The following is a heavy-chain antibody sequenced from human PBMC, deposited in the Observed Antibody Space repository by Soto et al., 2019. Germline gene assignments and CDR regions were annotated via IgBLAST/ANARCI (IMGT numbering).Heavy chain of an antibody. D-gene: IGHD3-10*01. CDR1: GYTFTSYA. Sequence: ASVKVSCKASGYTFTSYAMHWVRQAPGQRLEWMGWINAGNGNTKYSQKFQGRVTITRDTSASTAYMELSSLRSEDTAVYYCVSGPRGVSNFDYWGQGTLVTVSS. CDR3: VSGPRGVSNFDY. CDR2: INAGNGNT. V-gene: IGHV1-3*01. J-gene: IGHJ4*02.